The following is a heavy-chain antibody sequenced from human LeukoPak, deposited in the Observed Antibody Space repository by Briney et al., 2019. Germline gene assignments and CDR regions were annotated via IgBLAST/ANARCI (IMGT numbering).Heavy chain of an antibody. CDR1: GGSFSGYY. CDR3: ARAKTTVTTGEWFDP. V-gene: IGHV4-34*01. J-gene: IGHJ5*02. D-gene: IGHD4-17*01. Sequence: SETLSLTCAVYGGSFSGYYWSWIRQPPGKGLEWIGEINHSGSTNYNPSLKSRVTISVDTSKNQFSLKLSSVTAADTAVYYCARAKTTVTTGEWFDPWGQGTLVTVSS. CDR2: INHSGST.